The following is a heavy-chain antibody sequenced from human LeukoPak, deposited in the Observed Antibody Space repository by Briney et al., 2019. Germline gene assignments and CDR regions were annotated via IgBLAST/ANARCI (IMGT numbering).Heavy chain of an antibody. V-gene: IGHV3-30-3*01. J-gene: IGHJ4*02. Sequence: PGGSLRLSCAASGFTFSSYAMHWVRQAPGKGLEWVAVISYDGSNKYYADSVKGRFTISRDNSKNTLYLQMNSLRAEDTAVYYCARGTGSAPDFFDDWGQGTLVTVSS. CDR3: ARGTGSAPDFFDD. D-gene: IGHD1-1*01. CDR2: ISYDGSNK. CDR1: GFTFSSYA.